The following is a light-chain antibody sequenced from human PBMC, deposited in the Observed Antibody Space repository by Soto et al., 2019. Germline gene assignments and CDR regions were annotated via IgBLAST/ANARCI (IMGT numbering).Light chain of an antibody. CDR2: GAS. Sequence: EIVMTQSPATLSVSPGERATLSCRATQSVNDNLAWYQHNAGQAPRLLIYGASIRATGIPARFSGSGSGTDFTLTISSLEPEDFAVYYCQQRSNWPWTFGQGTKVDIK. J-gene: IGKJ1*01. CDR3: QQRSNWPWT. CDR1: QSVNDN. V-gene: IGKV3-11*01.